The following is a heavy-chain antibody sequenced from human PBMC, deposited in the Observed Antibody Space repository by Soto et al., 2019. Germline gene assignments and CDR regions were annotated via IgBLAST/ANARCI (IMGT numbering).Heavy chain of an antibody. V-gene: IGHV2-5*02. CDR3: AHRRRGIVVVPDAKGFAFDI. J-gene: IGHJ3*02. Sequence: SGPTLVNPTQTLTLTCTFSGFSLSTSGVGVGWIRQPPGKALEWLALIYWDDDKRYSPSLKSRLTITKDTSKNQVVLTMTNMDPVDAATYYCAHRRRGIVVVPDAKGFAFDIWGQGTMGTVSS. CDR2: IYWDDDK. D-gene: IGHD2-2*01. CDR1: GFSLSTSGVG.